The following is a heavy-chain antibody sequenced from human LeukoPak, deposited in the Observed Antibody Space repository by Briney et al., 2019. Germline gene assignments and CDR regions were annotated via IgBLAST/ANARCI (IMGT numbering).Heavy chain of an antibody. Sequence: PSETLSLTCTVSGGSISSGSYYWSWIRQPAGKGLEWIGRIYTSGSTNYNPSLKSRVTISVDTSKNQFSLKLSSVTAADTAVYYCARGAHYYDSSGYYPSLDYWGQGTLVTVSS. CDR3: ARGAHYYDSSGYYPSLDY. CDR1: GGSISSGSYY. CDR2: IYTSGST. D-gene: IGHD3-22*01. J-gene: IGHJ4*02. V-gene: IGHV4-61*02.